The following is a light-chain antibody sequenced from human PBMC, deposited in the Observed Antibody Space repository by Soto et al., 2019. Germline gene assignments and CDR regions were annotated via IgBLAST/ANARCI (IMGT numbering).Light chain of an antibody. J-gene: IGKJ5*01. CDR2: AAS. CDR3: QQSYSTSPIT. Sequence: DIQMTQSPSSLSASVGDRVTMTCRASETISTFLNWYQHKPGKAPKLLISAASRLQSGVPSRFSGSGSGTDFPLTINGLQPEDFASYYCQQSYSTSPITFGQGTRLENK. CDR1: ETISTF. V-gene: IGKV1-39*01.